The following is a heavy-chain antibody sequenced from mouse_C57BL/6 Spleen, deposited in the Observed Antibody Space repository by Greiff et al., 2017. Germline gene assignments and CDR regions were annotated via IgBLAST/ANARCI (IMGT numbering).Heavy chain of an antibody. CDR3: ARAITEVDDGYAD. CDR1: GYTFTSYC. D-gene: IGHD2-12*01. CDR2: IDPSDGDT. V-gene: IGHV1-69*01. Sequence: VQLQQSGAELVKPGASVKLSCKASGYTFTSYCMHWVKQRPGQGLEWIGGIDPSDGDTKYNQKFKGKSTLTVDKSSSTAYMQLSSLTSEDSAVYYCARAITEVDDGYADWGQGTLVTASA. J-gene: IGHJ3*01.